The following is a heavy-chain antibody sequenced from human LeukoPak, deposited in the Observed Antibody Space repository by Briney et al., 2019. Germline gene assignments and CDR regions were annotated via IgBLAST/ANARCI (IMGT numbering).Heavy chain of an antibody. CDR1: GFTFSSYS. D-gene: IGHD3-10*01. CDR2: ISSSSSYI. J-gene: IGHJ4*02. CDR3: ARDRRFYYYGSGIKTT. V-gene: IGHV3-21*01. Sequence: GGSLRLSCAASGFTFSSYSMNWARQAPGKGLEWVSSISSSSSYIYYADSVKGRFTISRDNAKNSLYLQMNSLRAEDTAVYYCARDRRFYYYGSGIKTTWGQGTLVTVSS.